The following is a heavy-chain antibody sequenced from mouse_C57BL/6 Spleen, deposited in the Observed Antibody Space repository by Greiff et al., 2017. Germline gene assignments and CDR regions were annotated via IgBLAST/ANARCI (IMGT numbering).Heavy chain of an antibody. CDR1: GYTFTSYW. V-gene: IGHV1-64*01. Sequence: QVQLQQPGAELVKPGASVKLSCKASGYTFTSYWMHWVKQRPGQGLEWIGMIHPNSGSTNYNEKFKSKATLTLDKSSSTAYMQLSSLTSEDSAVXVCARDCCYSKGDWYFDVWGTGTTVTVAS. CDR2: IHPNSGST. D-gene: IGHD2-5*01. CDR3: ARDCCYSKGDWYFDV. J-gene: IGHJ1*03.